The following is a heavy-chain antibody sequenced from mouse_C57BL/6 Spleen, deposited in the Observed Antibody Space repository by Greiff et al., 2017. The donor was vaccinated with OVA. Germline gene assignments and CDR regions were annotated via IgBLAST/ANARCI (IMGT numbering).Heavy chain of an antibody. D-gene: IGHD2-2*01. CDR1: GYTFTSYD. CDR2: IYPRAGST. J-gene: IGHJ4*01. Sequence: QVQLQQSGPELVKPGASVTLSCKASGYTFTSYDINWVKQRPGQGLEWIGWIYPRAGSTKYNEKFKGKATLTVATSSSTAYMELHSLTSEDSAVYFCARYGIYYGSYAMDYWGQGTSVTVSS. CDR3: ARYGIYYGSYAMDY. V-gene: IGHV1-85*01.